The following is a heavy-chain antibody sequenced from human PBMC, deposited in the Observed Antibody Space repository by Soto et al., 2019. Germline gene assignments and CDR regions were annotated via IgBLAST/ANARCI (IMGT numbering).Heavy chain of an antibody. J-gene: IGHJ5*02. CDR2: INPNSRGT. CDR3: ARVTLKAGNWFDP. V-gene: IGHV1-2*02. CDR1: GYTFTDYF. Sequence: QVQLVQSGAEVKKPGASVKVSCKASGYTFTDYFIHWVRRAPGQGFEWMGWINPNSRGTNYAQKFQGRVTMTRDTSNNTAYMELRGLRSDDTAVYYCARVTLKAGNWFDPWGQGTLVTVSS.